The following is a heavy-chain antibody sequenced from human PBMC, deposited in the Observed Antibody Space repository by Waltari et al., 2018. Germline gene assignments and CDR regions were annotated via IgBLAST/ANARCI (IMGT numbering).Heavy chain of an antibody. J-gene: IGHJ4*02. D-gene: IGHD6-19*01. CDR3: ARERVAGNFGDEPHY. CDR2: IKSNAYGGTT. CDR1: GFRFGDYA. V-gene: IGHV3-49*05. Sequence: EVQLVESGGGLIKPGRSRRLACTASGFRFGDYALGWFRQAPGKGLEWVSFIKSNAYGGTTEYAASVTGRFTISRDDSKSIAYLQMSSLKTEDTAVYYCARERVAGNFGDEPHYWGLGTLVTVSS.